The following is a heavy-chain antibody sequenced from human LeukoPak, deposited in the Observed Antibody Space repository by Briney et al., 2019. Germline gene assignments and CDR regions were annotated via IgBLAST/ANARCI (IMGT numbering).Heavy chain of an antibody. CDR1: GFTVSSNY. V-gene: IGHV3-53*01. J-gene: IGHJ4*02. CDR2: IYSGGST. D-gene: IGHD2-2*02. CDR3: ARDRRYCSSTSCDTGLDY. Sequence: GGSLRLSCAASGFTVSSNYMSWVRQAPGKGLEWVSVIYSGGSTYYADSVKGRFTISGDNAKNSLYLQMNSLRAEDTAVYYCARDRRYCSSTSCDTGLDYWGQGTLVTVSS.